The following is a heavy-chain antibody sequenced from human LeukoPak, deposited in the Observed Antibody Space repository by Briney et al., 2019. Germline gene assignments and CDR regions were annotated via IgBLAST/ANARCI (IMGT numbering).Heavy chain of an antibody. Sequence: GGSLRLSCAASGFTFSSYEMNWVCQAPGKGLEWVPYISSSGSTIYYADSVKGRFTISRDNAKNSLYLQMNGLRAEDTAVCSCARDGDHMVVVDSVGAFDIWGEGKMVTVSS. V-gene: IGHV3-48*03. D-gene: IGHD2-15*01. CDR2: ISSSGSTI. CDR3: ARDGDHMVVVDSVGAFDI. CDR1: GFTFSSYE. J-gene: IGHJ3*02.